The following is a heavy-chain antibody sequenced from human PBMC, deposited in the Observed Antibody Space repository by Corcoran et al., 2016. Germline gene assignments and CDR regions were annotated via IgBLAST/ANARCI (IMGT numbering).Heavy chain of an antibody. D-gene: IGHD3-22*01. CDR3: AKVGYYYDSSGYPPGPAFDI. CDR2: ISYDGSNK. Sequence: QVQLVESGGGVVQPGRSLRLSCAASGFTFSSYGMHWVRQAPGKGLEWVAVISYDGSNKYYADSVKGRFTISRDNSKNTLYLQMNSLRAEDTAVYYCAKVGYYYDSSGYPPGPAFDIWGQGTMVTVSS. CDR1: GFTFSSYG. V-gene: IGHV3-30*18. J-gene: IGHJ3*02.